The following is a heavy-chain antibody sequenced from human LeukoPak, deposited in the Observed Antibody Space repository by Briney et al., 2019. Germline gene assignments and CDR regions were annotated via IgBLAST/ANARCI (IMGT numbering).Heavy chain of an antibody. CDR3: ARDRGGSYSAIDY. CDR1: GFTFSSYS. J-gene: IGHJ4*02. D-gene: IGHD1-26*01. CDR2: ISSSSSTI. V-gene: IGHV3-48*04. Sequence: GGSLKLSCAASGFTFSSYSMNWVRQAPGKGLEWVSFISSSSSTIYYADSVKGRFTISRDNAKNSLYLQMNSLRAEDTAVYYCARDRGGSYSAIDYWGQGTLVTVSS.